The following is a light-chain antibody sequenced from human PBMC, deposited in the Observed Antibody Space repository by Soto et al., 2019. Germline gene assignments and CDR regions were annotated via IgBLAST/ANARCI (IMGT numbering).Light chain of an antibody. CDR1: QSVGSSY. CDR3: QQLETYPLT. Sequence: EIVLTQSPGTLSLSPGERATLSCRASQSVGSSYLAWYQQKPGLAPRLLIYGASSRATGIPDRFSGSGSGTDFTLTISRLQPEDFATYYCQQLETYPLTFGQGTRLEVK. J-gene: IGKJ5*01. V-gene: IGKV3-20*01. CDR2: GAS.